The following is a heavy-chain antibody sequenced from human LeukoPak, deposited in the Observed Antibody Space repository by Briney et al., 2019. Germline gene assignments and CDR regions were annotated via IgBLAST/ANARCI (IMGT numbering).Heavy chain of an antibody. Sequence: PSETLSLTCTVSGCSISSYYWSWIRQPPGKGLEWIGYIYTSGSTNYNPSLKSRVTISVDTSKNQFSLKLSSVTAADTAVYYCASSITGDLMFDPWGQGTLVTLSS. V-gene: IGHV4-4*09. CDR2: IYTSGST. D-gene: IGHD1-20*01. CDR3: ASSITGDLMFDP. CDR1: GCSISSYY. J-gene: IGHJ5*02.